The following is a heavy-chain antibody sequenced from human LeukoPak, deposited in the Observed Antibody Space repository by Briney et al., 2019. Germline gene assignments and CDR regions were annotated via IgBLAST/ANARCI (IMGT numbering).Heavy chain of an antibody. CDR2: ISSSGSTI. Sequence: PGGSLRLSCAASGFTVSSNYMSWVRQTPGKGLEWVSYISSSGSTIYYADSVKGRFTISRDNAKNSLYLQMNSLRAEDTAVYYCARALVKGYYGSGRHPWGQGTLVTVSS. V-gene: IGHV3-11*01. CDR1: GFTVSSNY. CDR3: ARALVKGYYGSGRHP. D-gene: IGHD3-10*01. J-gene: IGHJ5*02.